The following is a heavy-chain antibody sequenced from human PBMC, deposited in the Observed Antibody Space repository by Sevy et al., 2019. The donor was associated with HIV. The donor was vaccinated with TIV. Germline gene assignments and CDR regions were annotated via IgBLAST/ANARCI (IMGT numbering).Heavy chain of an antibody. CDR2: IYYSGST. Sequence: SETLSLTCTVSGGSISSSSFYWGWIRQPPGKGLEWIGSIYYSGSTYYNPSLKSRVTISVDTSKNQFSLKLSSVTAADTAVYYCARHPPYYYDSSGYYGGDFDYWGQGTLFTVSS. CDR1: GGSISSSSFY. D-gene: IGHD3-22*01. J-gene: IGHJ4*02. CDR3: ARHPPYYYDSSGYYGGDFDY. V-gene: IGHV4-39*01.